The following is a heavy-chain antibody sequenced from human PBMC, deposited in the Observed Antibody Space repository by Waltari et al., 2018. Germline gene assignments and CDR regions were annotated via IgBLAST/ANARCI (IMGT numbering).Heavy chain of an antibody. V-gene: IGHV3-30*03. CDR2: ISSDGSRK. CDR1: GFTFSSSG. J-gene: IGHJ6*02. D-gene: IGHD2-8*02. Sequence: QVQLVESGGGVVQPGWSLRLSCAASGFTFSSSGTHWVRQPPGRGLEWVAVISSDGSRKSYADSVKGRFSISRDNSKNSLSLEMNSLRPEDTAVYYCASCTGGNCYYYGFDVWGQGTTVTVSS. CDR3: ASCTGGNCYYYGFDV.